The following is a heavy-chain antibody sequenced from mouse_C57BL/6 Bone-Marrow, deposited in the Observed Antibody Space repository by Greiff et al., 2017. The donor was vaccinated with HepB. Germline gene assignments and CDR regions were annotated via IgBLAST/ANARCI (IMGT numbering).Heavy chain of an antibody. D-gene: IGHD4-1*01. V-gene: IGHV2-6*01. CDR1: GFSLTSYG. CDR2: IWGVGST. Sequence: VKLVESGPGLVAPSQSLSITCTVSGFSLTSYGVDWVRQSPGKGLEWLGVIWGVGSTNYNSALKSRLSISKDNSKSQVFLKMNSLQTDDTAMYYCASVSGGYAMDYWGQGTSVTVSS. CDR3: ASVSGGYAMDY. J-gene: IGHJ4*01.